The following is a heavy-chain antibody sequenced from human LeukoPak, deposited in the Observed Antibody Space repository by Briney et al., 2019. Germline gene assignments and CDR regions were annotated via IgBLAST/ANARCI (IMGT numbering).Heavy chain of an antibody. Sequence: GGSLRLSCAASGFTFDDYAMHWVRQAPGKGLEWVSLISGDGGSTYYADSVKGRFTISRDNSKNSPYLQMNSLRTEDTALYYCAKDIRTGRYYDILTGYYWGYYYYGMDVWGQGTTVTVSS. D-gene: IGHD3-9*01. J-gene: IGHJ6*02. CDR3: AKDIRTGRYYDILTGYYWGYYYYGMDV. V-gene: IGHV3-43*02. CDR2: ISGDGGST. CDR1: GFTFDDYA.